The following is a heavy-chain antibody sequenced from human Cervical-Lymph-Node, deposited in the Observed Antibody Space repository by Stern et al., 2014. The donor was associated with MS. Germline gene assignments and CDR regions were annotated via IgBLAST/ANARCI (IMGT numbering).Heavy chain of an antibody. Sequence: VQLVESGAEVKRPGSSMKLSCRASGGGFSNSALTWLRPAPGQGLEGMGGIVPISGKINYSQKFKGRVTITAQESTTTAYMGLSSLKLDDTALYFCARVGLSGFLDHWGQGTLVTVSS. V-gene: IGHV1-69*01. J-gene: IGHJ4*02. D-gene: IGHD3-22*01. CDR1: GGGFSNSA. CDR2: IVPISGKI. CDR3: ARVGLSGFLDH.